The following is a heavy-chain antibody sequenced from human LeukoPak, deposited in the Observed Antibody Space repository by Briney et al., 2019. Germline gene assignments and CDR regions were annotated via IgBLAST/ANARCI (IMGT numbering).Heavy chain of an antibody. CDR3: ARDQEASGWYSPRHAFQH. V-gene: IGHV1-46*01. J-gene: IGHJ1*01. Sequence: ASVKVSCKASGYTFTSYYMHWVRQAPGQGLEWMGIINTSGGSTSYAQKFQGRVTMTRDTSTSTVYMELSSLRSEDTAVYYCARDQEASGWYSPRHAFQHWGQGTLVTVSS. CDR2: INTSGGST. CDR1: GYTFTSYY. D-gene: IGHD6-19*01.